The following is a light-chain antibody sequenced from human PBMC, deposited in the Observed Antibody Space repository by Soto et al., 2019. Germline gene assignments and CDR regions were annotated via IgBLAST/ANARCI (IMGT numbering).Light chain of an antibody. V-gene: IGLV1-44*01. CDR2: ANN. CDR1: SSNIGSNT. CDR3: AAWDDSLNGWV. J-gene: IGLJ3*02. Sequence: QSVLTQPPSVSGAPGQRVTISCTGSSSNIGSNTVDWYQHLPGTAPKLLISANNQRPSGVPDRFSGSKSGTSASLAISGLQSEDEADYYCAAWDDSLNGWVFGGGTKLTVL.